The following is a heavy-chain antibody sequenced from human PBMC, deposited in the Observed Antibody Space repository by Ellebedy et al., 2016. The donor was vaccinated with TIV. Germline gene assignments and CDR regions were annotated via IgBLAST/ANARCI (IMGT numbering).Heavy chain of an antibody. Sequence: GSLRLSXTVSGGAISSSSYYWGWIRQPPGKGLEWIGSIYYSGNTYYNPSLKSRVTISIDTSKNQFSLRLSSVTAADTAIYRCARRKVTIPRADAYFDYWGQGILVTVSS. CDR2: IYYSGNT. D-gene: IGHD3-3*01. CDR1: GGAISSSSYY. CDR3: ARRKVTIPRADAYFDY. J-gene: IGHJ4*02. V-gene: IGHV4-39*01.